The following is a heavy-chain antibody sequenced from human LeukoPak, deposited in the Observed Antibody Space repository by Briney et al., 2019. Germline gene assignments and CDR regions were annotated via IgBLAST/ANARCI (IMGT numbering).Heavy chain of an antibody. V-gene: IGHV3-48*01. CDR1: GFTFSSYS. J-gene: IGHJ3*02. D-gene: IGHD3-3*01. CDR2: ISSSSSTI. CDR3: ARDGRFLEWSKSAFDI. Sequence: GGSLRLSCAASGFTFSSYSMNWVRQAPGKGLEWVSYISSSSSTIYYADSVKGRFTISRDNAKNSLYLQMNSLRAEDTAVYYCARDGRFLEWSKSAFDIWGQGTMVTVSS.